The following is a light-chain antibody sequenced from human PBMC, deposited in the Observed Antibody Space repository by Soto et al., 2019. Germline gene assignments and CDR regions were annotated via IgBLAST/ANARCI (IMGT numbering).Light chain of an antibody. J-gene: IGLJ1*01. CDR3: CSYAGTSTPYV. CDR1: SSDVGSYNP. V-gene: IGLV2-23*02. Sequence: QPALTQPASVSGSPGQSITISCTGTSSDVGSYNPVSWYQQHPGKAPKLMIYEVSKRPSGVSNRFSGSKSGNTASLTISGLQAEDEADYYCCSYAGTSTPYVFGTGTKVTVL. CDR2: EVS.